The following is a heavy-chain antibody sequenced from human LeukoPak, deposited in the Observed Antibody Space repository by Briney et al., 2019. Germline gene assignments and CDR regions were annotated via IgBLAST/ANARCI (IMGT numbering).Heavy chain of an antibody. CDR1: GYTFTKYF. CDR3: ARRDCVGDCYSNWFDP. V-gene: IGHV1-46*01. Sequence: ASVKVSCKASGYTFTKYFMHWVRQAPGQGLEWMGIINPRGGSTGYAQKFQGRITMTTDMSPRTVYMELSSLESEDTAVYYCARRDCVGDCYSNWFDPWGQGTLVTVSS. D-gene: IGHD2-21*02. CDR2: INPRGGST. J-gene: IGHJ5*02.